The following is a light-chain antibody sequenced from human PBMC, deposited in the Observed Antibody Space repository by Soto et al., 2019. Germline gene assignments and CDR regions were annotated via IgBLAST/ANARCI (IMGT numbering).Light chain of an antibody. Sequence: EIVLTQSPGTLSLSPGERATLSCRASQSVSSNYLAWYQQRPGQAPRLLIYGASTRATGIPDRFSGSGSGTDCTLTISRLEPEDFAVYCCQLFGSSPPMYTFGQGTKLEIK. CDR2: GAS. J-gene: IGKJ2*01. CDR1: QSVSSNY. CDR3: QLFGSSPPMYT. V-gene: IGKV3-20*01.